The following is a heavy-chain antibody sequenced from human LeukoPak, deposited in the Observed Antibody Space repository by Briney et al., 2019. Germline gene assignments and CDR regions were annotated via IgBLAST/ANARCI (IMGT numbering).Heavy chain of an antibody. D-gene: IGHD3-10*01. CDR2: TSYDGSVI. CDR3: AKERSFGPRDFDY. J-gene: IGHJ4*02. V-gene: IGHV3-30*18. CDR1: GFTLSSFG. Sequence: GGSLRLSCAASGFTLSSFGMHWVRQAPGKGLEWMTVTSYDGSVIYNADSVKGRFTISRDNSKNTLYLQMDSLRADDTAVYYCAKERSFGPRDFDYWGQGTLVTVSS.